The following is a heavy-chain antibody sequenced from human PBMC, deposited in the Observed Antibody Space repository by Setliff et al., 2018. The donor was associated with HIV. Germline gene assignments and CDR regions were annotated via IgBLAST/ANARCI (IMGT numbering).Heavy chain of an antibody. J-gene: IGHJ3*02. CDR3: ARDQQEGDFGDFHDAFDI. CDR1: GYTFTSYG. D-gene: IGHD4-17*01. CDR2: ISAYNGNT. V-gene: IGHV1-18*01. Sequence: ASVKVSCKASGYTFTSYGISWVRQAPGQGLEWMGWISAYNGNTNYAQKLQGRVTMTTDTSTSTAYMELRSLRAEDTAVYYCARDQQEGDFGDFHDAFDIWGQGTMVTVSS.